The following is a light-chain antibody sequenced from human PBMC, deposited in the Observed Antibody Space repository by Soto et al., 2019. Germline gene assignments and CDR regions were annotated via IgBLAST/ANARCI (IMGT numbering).Light chain of an antibody. CDR3: QQSYTTPVT. Sequence: DIQMTQSPSSLSASIGDRVTITCRASQRITSYLNWYQQKPGKAPKLLIYGASTLQSGVPSRFSGGGSETDFSLTISSLQPADYATYYCQQSYTTPVTFRQGTRLEIK. V-gene: IGKV1-39*01. J-gene: IGKJ5*01. CDR2: GAS. CDR1: QRITSY.